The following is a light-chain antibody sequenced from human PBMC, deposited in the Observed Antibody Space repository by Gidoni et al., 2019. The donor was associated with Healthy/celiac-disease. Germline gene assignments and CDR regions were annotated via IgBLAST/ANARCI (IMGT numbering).Light chain of an antibody. CDR2: GAS. J-gene: IGKJ4*01. CDR3: QQYGSSPFLT. CDR1: QSVSSSY. V-gene: IGKV3-20*01. Sequence: EIVLTQSPGTLSLSPGERATLYCRASQSVSSSYLDWYQQKPGQAPRLLIYGASSRATGIPDRFSGSGSGTDFTLTISRLEPEDFAVYYCQQYGSSPFLTFGGRTKVEIK.